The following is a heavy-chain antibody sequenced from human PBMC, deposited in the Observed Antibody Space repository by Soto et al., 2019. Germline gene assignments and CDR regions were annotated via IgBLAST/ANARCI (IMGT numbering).Heavy chain of an antibody. CDR1: GYTLTELS. CDR2: FDPEDGET. D-gene: IGHD2-21*01. J-gene: IGHJ6*03. V-gene: IGHV1-24*01. Sequence: ASVKVSCKGSGYTLTELSMHWVRQAPGKGLEWMGGFDPEDGETIYAQKFQGRVTMTEDTSTDTAYMELSSLRSEDTAVYYCATTSVVGIYYYYYMDVWGKGTTVTVSS. CDR3: ATTSVVGIYYYYYMDV.